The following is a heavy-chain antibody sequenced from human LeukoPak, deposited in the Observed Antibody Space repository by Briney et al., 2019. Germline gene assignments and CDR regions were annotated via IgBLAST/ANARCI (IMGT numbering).Heavy chain of an antibody. CDR1: GFTFDDYA. CDR2: ISWNSGSI. CDR3: AKFHPGTGFDY. V-gene: IGHV3-9*01. J-gene: IGHJ4*02. D-gene: IGHD6-13*01. Sequence: PGRSLRLSCAASGFTFDDYAMHWVRQAPGKGLEWVSGISWNSGSIGYADSVKGRFTISRDNAKNSLYLQMNSLRAEDTALCYCAKFHPGTGFDYWGQGTLVTVSS.